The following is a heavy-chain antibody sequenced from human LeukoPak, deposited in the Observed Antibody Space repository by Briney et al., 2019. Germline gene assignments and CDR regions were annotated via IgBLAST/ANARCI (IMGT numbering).Heavy chain of an antibody. CDR1: GFTFSSYW. CDR2: INSDGSST. D-gene: IGHD4/OR15-4a*01. Sequence: PVGSLTLSCAASGFTFSSYWMHWVRQVPGKGLVCVSRINSDGSSTVYADSVKGRFTISRDNARNTLYLQMNSLRADDTAVYYCARGTMVNWFDPWGQGTLVIVSS. J-gene: IGHJ5*02. V-gene: IGHV3-74*01. CDR3: ARGTMVNWFDP.